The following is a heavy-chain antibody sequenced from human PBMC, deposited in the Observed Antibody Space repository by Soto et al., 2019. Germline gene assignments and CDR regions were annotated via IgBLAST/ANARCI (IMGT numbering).Heavy chain of an antibody. Sequence: PGESLKISCXGSGYSFTSYWIGWVRQMPGKGLEWRGIIYPGDSDTRYSPSFQGQVIISADKSISTAYLQWSSLKAWDTAMYYCASFAYYYGMDVGGQGTTVPASS. J-gene: IGHJ6*02. CDR3: ASFAYYYGMDV. CDR1: GYSFTSYW. CDR2: IYPGDSDT. V-gene: IGHV5-51*01.